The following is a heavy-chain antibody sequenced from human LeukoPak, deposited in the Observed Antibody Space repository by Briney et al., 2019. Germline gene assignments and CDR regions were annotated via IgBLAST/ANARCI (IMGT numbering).Heavy chain of an antibody. D-gene: IGHD1-26*01. CDR3: ARHVKGGSYSTTDFDY. J-gene: IGHJ4*02. Sequence: GESLKISCKGSGYSFTSYWIGWVRQMPGKGLEWMGIIYPGDSDTRYSPSFQGQVTISADKSISTAYLQWSSLKASDTAMYYCARHVKGGSYSTTDFDYWGQGTLVTVSS. CDR2: IYPGDSDT. V-gene: IGHV5-51*01. CDR1: GYSFTSYW.